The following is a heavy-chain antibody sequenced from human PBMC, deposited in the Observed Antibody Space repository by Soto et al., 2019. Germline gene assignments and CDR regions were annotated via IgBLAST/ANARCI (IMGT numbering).Heavy chain of an antibody. CDR1: GDSVSSNSAS. J-gene: IGHJ4*02. CDR2: TYYRSKWYN. D-gene: IGHD6-19*01. V-gene: IGHV6-1*01. Sequence: PSQTLSLTCAISGDSVSSNSASWSWIRQSPSRGLEWLGRTYYRSKWYNDYAVSVKSRITINPDTSKNQLSLQLKSVTPEDTAVYYCVRSGDRWGIAVVVFDFRGQRSSVTGSS. CDR3: VRSGDRWGIAVVVFDF.